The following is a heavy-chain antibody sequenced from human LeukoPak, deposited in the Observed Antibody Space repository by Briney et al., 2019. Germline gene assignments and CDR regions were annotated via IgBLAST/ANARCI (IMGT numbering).Heavy chain of an antibody. CDR1: GYSFTSYW. CDR2: IYPGDSDT. Sequence: GESLKISCKGSGYSFTSYWIGWVRQMPGKGLGWMGIIYPGDSDTRYSPSFQGQVTISADKSISTAYLQWSSLKASDTAMYYCARSRDYSSGWYLIFDYWGQGTLVTVSS. J-gene: IGHJ4*02. V-gene: IGHV5-51*01. CDR3: ARSRDYSSGWYLIFDY. D-gene: IGHD6-19*01.